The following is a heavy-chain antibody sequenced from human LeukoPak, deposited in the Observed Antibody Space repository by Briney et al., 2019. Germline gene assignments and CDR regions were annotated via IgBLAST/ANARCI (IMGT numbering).Heavy chain of an antibody. Sequence: PSETLSLTCTVSGGSISSSSYYWGWIRQPPGKGLEWIGYIYYSGMTNYNPSLKSRVTVSVDTSKNQFSLRLTSVTAADTAVYYCARRTDCSSISCSYDHGAFDLWGPGTMVTVSS. CDR1: GGSISSSSYY. V-gene: IGHV4-61*05. CDR2: IYYSGMT. D-gene: IGHD2-2*01. J-gene: IGHJ3*01. CDR3: ARRTDCSSISCSYDHGAFDL.